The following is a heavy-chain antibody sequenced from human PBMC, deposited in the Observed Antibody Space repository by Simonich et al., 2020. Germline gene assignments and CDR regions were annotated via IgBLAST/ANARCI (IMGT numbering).Heavy chain of an antibody. V-gene: IGHV1-2*02. Sequence: QVQLVQSGAEVKKPGASVKVSCKASGYTLTGYYMHWVRQAPGQGLGWMGWINPNRGGTNHAQKFQGRVTMTRDTSISTAYMELSRLRSDDTAVYYCARSGDFDYWGQGTLVTVSS. CDR2: INPNRGGT. J-gene: IGHJ4*02. CDR3: ARSGDFDY. CDR1: GYTLTGYY. D-gene: IGHD7-27*01.